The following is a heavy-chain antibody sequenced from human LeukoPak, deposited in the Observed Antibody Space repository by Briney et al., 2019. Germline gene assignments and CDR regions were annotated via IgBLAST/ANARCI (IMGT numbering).Heavy chain of an antibody. CDR2: ISAYNGNT. CDR1: GYTFTSYG. CDR3: ARAVVVAATANWFDP. D-gene: IGHD2-15*01. V-gene: IGHV1-18*01. J-gene: IGHJ5*02. Sequence: ASVKVSCKASGYTFTSYGISWVRQALGQGLEWMGWISAYNGNTNYAQKFQGRVTMTRDTSISTAYMELSRLRSDDTAVYYCARAVVVAATANWFDPWGQGTLVTVSS.